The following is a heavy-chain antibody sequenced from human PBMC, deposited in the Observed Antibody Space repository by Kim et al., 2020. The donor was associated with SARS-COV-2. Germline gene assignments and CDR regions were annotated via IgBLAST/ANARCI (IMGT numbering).Heavy chain of an antibody. Sequence: ASVKVSCKASGYTFTSYAMNWVRQAPGQGLEWMGWINTNTGNPTYAQGFTGRFVFSLDTSVRTAYLQISSLKAEDNAVYYCARARRAPNYYDSSGYVDYWGQRNLVTVSS. CDR1: GYTFTSYA. CDR2: INTNTGNP. V-gene: IGHV7-4-1*02. CDR3: ARARRAPNYYDSSGYVDY. D-gene: IGHD3-22*01. J-gene: IGHJ4*02.